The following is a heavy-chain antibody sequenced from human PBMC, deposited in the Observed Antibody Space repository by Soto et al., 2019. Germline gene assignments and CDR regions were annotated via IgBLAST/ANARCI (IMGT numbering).Heavy chain of an antibody. CDR3: ARETKYYYDENWFDP. V-gene: IGHV3-21*01. CDR2: ISSSSSYI. CDR1: GFTFSSYS. Sequence: VGSLRLSCAASGFTFSSYSMNWVRQAPGKGLEWVSSISSSSSYIYYADSVKGRFTISRDNAKNSLYLQMNSLRAEDTAVYYCARETKYYYDENWFDPWGQGTLVTVSS. D-gene: IGHD3-22*01. J-gene: IGHJ5*02.